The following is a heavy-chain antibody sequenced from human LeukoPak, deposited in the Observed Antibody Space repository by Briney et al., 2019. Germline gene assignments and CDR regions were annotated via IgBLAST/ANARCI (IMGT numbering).Heavy chain of an antibody. J-gene: IGHJ3*01. CDR2: ISAGGATT. Sequence: GGSLRLSCAAPGFSFSSYAMSWVRQAPGKGLEWVSGISAGGATTYYADSVKGRFTMSRDNSKKTLSLQMNSLRAEDTAVYYCAKGKVNHDGAFDFWGQGTMVTVSS. CDR1: GFSFSSYA. V-gene: IGHV3-23*01. CDR3: AKGKVNHDGAFDF. D-gene: IGHD4-11*01.